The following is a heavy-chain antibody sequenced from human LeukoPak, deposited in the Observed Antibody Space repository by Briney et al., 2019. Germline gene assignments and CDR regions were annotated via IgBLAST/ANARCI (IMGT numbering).Heavy chain of an antibody. CDR2: VSIYNDNT. V-gene: IGHV1-18*01. J-gene: IGHJ4*02. CDR1: GYSFTDYD. D-gene: IGHD3-9*01. CDR3: ARTGHYQFDS. Sequence: WASVKVSCKAPGYSFTDYDFSWVRQAPGQGLEWLGWVSIYNDNTNYAREFQDRITMTTDISTSTAYMELKSLTSDDTAVYFCARTGHYQFDSWGQGTLVTVSS.